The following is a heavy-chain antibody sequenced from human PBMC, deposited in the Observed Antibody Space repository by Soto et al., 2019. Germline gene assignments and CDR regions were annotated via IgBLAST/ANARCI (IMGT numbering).Heavy chain of an antibody. CDR1: GDRISSNTTS. D-gene: IGHD3-10*01. V-gene: IGHV6-1*01. CDR2: TYYRSNWYT. Sequence: SQTLSLTCAISGDRISSNTTSWNWIRQSPSRGLEWLGQTYYRSNWYTDYAVSVKSRITINSDTSKNHVSRHLASVTPEDTAVYYCARDLTMVRGVHSYYFDSWGQGTLVTVSS. CDR3: ARDLTMVRGVHSYYFDS. J-gene: IGHJ4*02.